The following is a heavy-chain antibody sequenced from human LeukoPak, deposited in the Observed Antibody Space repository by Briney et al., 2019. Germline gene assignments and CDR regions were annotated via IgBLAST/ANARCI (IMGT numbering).Heavy chain of an antibody. Sequence: SETLSLTCTVSGGSISSSSYYWGWIRQPPGKGLGWIGSIYYSGSTYYNPSLKSRVTISVDTSKNQFSLQLSSVTAADTAVYYCARAIDDSYYFDYWGQGTLVTVSS. CDR1: GGSISSSSYY. CDR2: IYYSGST. V-gene: IGHV4-39*01. CDR3: ARAIDDSYYFDY. D-gene: IGHD3-16*01. J-gene: IGHJ4*02.